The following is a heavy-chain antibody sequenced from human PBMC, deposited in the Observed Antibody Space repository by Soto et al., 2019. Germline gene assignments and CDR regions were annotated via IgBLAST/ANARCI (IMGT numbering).Heavy chain of an antibody. CDR3: ARRVLLVATTRYYYGMDV. CDR1: GGTFSSYA. V-gene: IGHV1-69*01. J-gene: IGHJ6*02. D-gene: IGHD5-12*01. CDR2: IIPIFGTA. Sequence: QVQLVQSGAEVKKPGSSVKVSCKASGGTFSSYAISWVRQAPGQGLEWMGGIIPIFGTANYAQKFQGRVTITADESKSTAYMGLSSLRSEDTAVYYCARRVLLVATTRYYYGMDVWGQGTTVTVSS.